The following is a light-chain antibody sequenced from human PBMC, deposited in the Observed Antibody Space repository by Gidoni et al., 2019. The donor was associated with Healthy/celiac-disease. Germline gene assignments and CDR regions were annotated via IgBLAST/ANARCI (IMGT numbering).Light chain of an antibody. CDR2: DAS. J-gene: IGKJ5*01. Sequence: ELVLTQSPATLSLSPGERATLSCRASPSVSSYLAWYQQKPGQAPRLLIYDASNRATGIPARFSGSGSGTDFTLTISSLEPEDFAVYYCQQRSNWPSITFGQGTRLEIK. CDR1: PSVSSY. V-gene: IGKV3-11*01. CDR3: QQRSNWPSIT.